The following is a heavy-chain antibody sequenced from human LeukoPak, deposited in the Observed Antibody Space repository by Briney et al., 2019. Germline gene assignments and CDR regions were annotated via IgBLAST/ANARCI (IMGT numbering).Heavy chain of an antibody. J-gene: IGHJ3*02. D-gene: IGHD5-12*01. Sequence: GGSLRLSCAASGFTFSNYAMSWVRQAPGKGLEWVSTINDRGIATYYADSVKGRFTISRDNSKNTLYLQMNSLRPEDTAVYFCARDFGGYGSGTFDIWGQGTVVTVSS. CDR1: GFTFSNYA. V-gene: IGHV3-23*01. CDR2: INDRGIAT. CDR3: ARDFGGYGSGTFDI.